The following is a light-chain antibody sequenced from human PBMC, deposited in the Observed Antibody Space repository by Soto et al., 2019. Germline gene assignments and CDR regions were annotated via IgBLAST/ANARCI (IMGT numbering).Light chain of an antibody. CDR1: QAISSW. Sequence: DIQIHPSPSTLSQSVEHRLTITCRASQAISSWLAWYQQKPGKAPKVLIYKASSLKSGVPSRFSGSGSGTEFTLTLSSLQPDDFATYYCQHYNSYSEAFGQGTKVDIK. CDR2: KAS. J-gene: IGKJ1*01. V-gene: IGKV1-5*03. CDR3: QHYNSYSEA.